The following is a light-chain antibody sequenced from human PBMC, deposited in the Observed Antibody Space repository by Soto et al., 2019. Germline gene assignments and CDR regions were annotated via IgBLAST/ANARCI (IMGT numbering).Light chain of an antibody. CDR3: QQYASAPLT. J-gene: IGKJ4*01. V-gene: IGKV3-20*01. CDR1: QPVAKNY. CDR2: GAS. Sequence: DIVLTQSPGTLSLSPGERATLSCRASQPVAKNYLAWYQQQPGQAPRLLIFGASRRATGIPDRFSGSGSGTDFPLTINRLEPEDFAVYYCQQYASAPLTFGGGTKVEIK.